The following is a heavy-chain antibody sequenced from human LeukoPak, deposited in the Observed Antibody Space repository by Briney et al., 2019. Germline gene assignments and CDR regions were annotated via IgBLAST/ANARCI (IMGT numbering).Heavy chain of an antibody. J-gene: IGHJ3*02. CDR2: IYYTGDT. V-gene: IGHV4-39*01. D-gene: IGHD5-24*01. Sequence: PSETLSLTCTGSGGSGGSISDSRYQWSWIRQPPGKGLEWIGSIYYTGDTYYNPSLKSRVTISLDTSKNQFSLKLGYVAAADTAVYYWARYLSLQLKYAVDIWGQGTMVTVFS. CDR3: ARYLSLQLKYAVDI. CDR1: GGSGGSISDSRYQ.